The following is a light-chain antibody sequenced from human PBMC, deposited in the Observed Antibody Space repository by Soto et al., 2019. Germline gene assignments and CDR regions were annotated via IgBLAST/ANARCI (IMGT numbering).Light chain of an antibody. CDR3: QQYGNSPYS. CDR1: QSVSRNY. Sequence: EIVLTQSPGTLSLSPGERATLSCRASQSVSRNYLAWYQQKPGQAPRLLMYDARSRTAGIPDRFGSSGSGTDFSLTISRLEPEDFAVYFCQQYGNSPYSFGQGTKLEIK. CDR2: DAR. J-gene: IGKJ2*01. V-gene: IGKV3-20*01.